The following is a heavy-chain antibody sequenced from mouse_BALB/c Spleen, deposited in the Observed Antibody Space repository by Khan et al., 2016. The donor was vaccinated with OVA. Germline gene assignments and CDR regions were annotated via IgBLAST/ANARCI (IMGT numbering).Heavy chain of an antibody. CDR2: ISSGGDYT. J-gene: IGHJ3*01. Sequence: EVELVESGGDLVKPGGSLKLSCAASGFTFSSYSMSWVRQTPDKRLEWVASISSGGDYTYYPDSVKGRFTISRDNAKNTPYLQMSDLKSEDTAMYYCAARLTGSFAYWGQGTLVTVSA. D-gene: IGHD4-1*01. V-gene: IGHV5-6*01. CDR3: AARLTGSFAY. CDR1: GFTFSSYS.